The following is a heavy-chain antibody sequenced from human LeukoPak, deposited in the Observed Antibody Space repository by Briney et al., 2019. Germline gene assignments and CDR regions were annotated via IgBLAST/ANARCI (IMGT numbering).Heavy chain of an antibody. CDR1: GYTFTGYY. D-gene: IGHD3-16*02. V-gene: IGHV1-2*06. J-gene: IGHJ6*03. Sequence: ASVKVSCKASGYTFTGYYMHWVRQAPGQGLEWMGRINPNSGATNYAQKFQGRVTMTRDTSISTAYMELSRLRSDDTAVYYCALGGVIYFYYYYYMDVWGKGTTVTVSS. CDR3: ALGGVIYFYYYYYMDV. CDR2: INPNSGAT.